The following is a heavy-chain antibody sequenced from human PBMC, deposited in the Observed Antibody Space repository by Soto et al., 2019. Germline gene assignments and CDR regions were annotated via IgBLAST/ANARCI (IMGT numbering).Heavy chain of an antibody. V-gene: IGHV5-51*01. CDR3: AKEAGAAYYGLDV. CDR1: GYSFTRSL. Sequence: GESLKLTCEVSGYSFTRSLIARVRQLPGKGLEWMGIIYPGNSETRYSPSFQGQVTLSADKSINTAYLQWSSLKASDTATYYCAKEAGAAYYGLDVLGQGYTDT. J-gene: IGHJ6*01. CDR2: IYPGNSET. D-gene: IGHD2-15*01.